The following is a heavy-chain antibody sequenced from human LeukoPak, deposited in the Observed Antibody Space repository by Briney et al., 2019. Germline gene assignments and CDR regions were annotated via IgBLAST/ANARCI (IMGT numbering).Heavy chain of an antibody. CDR1: GYTFTSYG. J-gene: IGHJ4*02. D-gene: IGHD2-15*01. CDR2: ISVYNANT. CDR3: ARDIQYCSGGSCSTSHY. Sequence: ASVKVSCKASGYTFTSYGISWVRQAPGQGLEWMGWISVYNANTNYAQKLQGRVTLTTDTSTSTAYMELRSLRSDDTAVYYCARDIQYCSGGSCSTSHYWGQGTLVTVSS. V-gene: IGHV1-18*01.